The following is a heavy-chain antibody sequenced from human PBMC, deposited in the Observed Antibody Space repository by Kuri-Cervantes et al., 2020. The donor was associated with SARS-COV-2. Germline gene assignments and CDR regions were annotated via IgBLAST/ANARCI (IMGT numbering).Heavy chain of an antibody. Sequence: GSLRLSCTVSGGSISNYYWSWIRQPPGKGLEWIGYIYYSGSTNYNPSLNSRVTISVNTSKKKFSLKLSSVTAADTAVYYCASQDGLYYWGQGTLVTVSS. D-gene: IGHD3/OR15-3a*01. CDR1: GGSISNYY. CDR3: ASQDGLYY. V-gene: IGHV4-59*01. J-gene: IGHJ4*02. CDR2: IYYSGST.